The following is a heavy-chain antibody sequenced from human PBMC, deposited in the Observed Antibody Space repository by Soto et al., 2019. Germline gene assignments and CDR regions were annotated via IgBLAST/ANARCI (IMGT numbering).Heavy chain of an antibody. J-gene: IGHJ6*02. CDR3: ARDGYSNYAYYYYGMDV. V-gene: IGHV7-4-1*01. CDR2: INTNTGNP. Sequence: ASVKVSCKASGYTFTSYAMNWVRQAPGQGLEWMGWINTNTGNPTYAQGFTGRFVFSLDTSVSTAYLQICSLKAEDTAVYYCARDGYSNYAYYYYGMDVWGQGTTVTVSS. D-gene: IGHD4-4*01. CDR1: GYTFTSYA.